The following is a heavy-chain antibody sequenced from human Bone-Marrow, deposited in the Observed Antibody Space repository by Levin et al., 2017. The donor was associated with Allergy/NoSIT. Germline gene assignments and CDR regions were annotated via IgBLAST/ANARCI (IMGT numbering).Heavy chain of an antibody. CDR1: GGSINWYY. CDR2: ISYSGDT. CDR3: ARFGEGSTYFYDSSGPPSPYHYYGLDV. D-gene: IGHD3-22*01. Sequence: SETLSLTCTVSGGSINWYYWSWIRQSPRKGLEWIGYISYSGDTDYNPSLTSRVTMSVDTSKNQFSLTLTSVTVADTAVYYCARFGEGSTYFYDSSGPPSPYHYYGLDVWGQGTTVTVS. J-gene: IGHJ6*02. V-gene: IGHV4-59*08.